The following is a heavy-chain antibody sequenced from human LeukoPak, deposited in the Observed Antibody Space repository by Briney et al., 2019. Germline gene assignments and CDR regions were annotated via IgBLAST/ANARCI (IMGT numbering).Heavy chain of an antibody. D-gene: IGHD3-22*01. J-gene: IGHJ4*02. CDR3: ARYYDSSGYMG. V-gene: IGHV1-69*04. Sequence: SVKVSCKASGGTFSSYAISWVRQAPGQGLEWMGRIIPILGIANYAQKFQGRVTITADKSTSTAYMELSSLRSEDTAVYYCARYYDSSGYMGWGQGTLVTVSS. CDR2: IIPILGIA. CDR1: GGTFSSYA.